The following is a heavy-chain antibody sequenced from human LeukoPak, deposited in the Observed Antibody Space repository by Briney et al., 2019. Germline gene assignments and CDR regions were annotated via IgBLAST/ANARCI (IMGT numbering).Heavy chain of an antibody. CDR3: ARDTALVL. CDR2: IREDGSET. CDR1: GFTFTNHW. V-gene: IGHV3-7*01. Sequence: TGGPLRLSCVATGFTFTNHWMSWVRQTIGKGLECVAKIREDGSETHYVDSVKGRFTISRDNARNSLFLQMNNLRAEDTAVYYCARDTALVLWGQGTLVTVSS. J-gene: IGHJ4*02. D-gene: IGHD5-18*01.